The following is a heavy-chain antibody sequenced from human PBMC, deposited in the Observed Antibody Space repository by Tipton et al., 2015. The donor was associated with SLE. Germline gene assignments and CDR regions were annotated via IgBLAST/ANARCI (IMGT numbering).Heavy chain of an antibody. CDR2: IKQDGSDK. J-gene: IGHJ3*02. CDR1: GFPFSNFG. CDR3: ARETASGAFDI. D-gene: IGHD3-10*01. Sequence: SLRLSCAASGFPFSNFGMHWVRHAPGKGLEWVANIKQDGSDKYYVDSVKGRITISRDNAENSLYLQMNSLSADDTAVYYCARETASGAFDIWGLGTMVTVFS. V-gene: IGHV3-7*01.